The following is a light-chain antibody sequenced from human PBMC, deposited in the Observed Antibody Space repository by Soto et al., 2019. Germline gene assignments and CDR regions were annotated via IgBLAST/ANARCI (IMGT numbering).Light chain of an antibody. Sequence: IHLPQSPSFLPESVGDRVTITCRPSQAVPNNMAWYQQKPGKPPKLLIYEESTLHSGVPSRFSSRKSGTQFTLTIDSLQPEDFATYYCQQVKTYPRTFGGGTKVDIK. V-gene: IGKV1-9*01. CDR2: EES. J-gene: IGKJ4*01. CDR3: QQVKTYPRT. CDR1: QAVPNN.